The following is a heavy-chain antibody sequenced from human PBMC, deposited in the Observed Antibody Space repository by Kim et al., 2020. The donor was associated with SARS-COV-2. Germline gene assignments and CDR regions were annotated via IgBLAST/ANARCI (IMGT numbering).Heavy chain of an antibody. V-gene: IGHV1-69*13. J-gene: IGHJ2*01. CDR1: GGTFSSYA. Sequence: SVKVSCKASGGTFSSYAISWVRQAPGQGLEWMGGIIPIFGTANYAQKFQGRVTITADESTSTAYMELSSLRSEDTAVYYCASMAYDSSGYYRSDFDLWGRGTLVTVS. CDR2: IIPIFGTA. CDR3: ASMAYDSSGYYRSDFDL. D-gene: IGHD3-22*01.